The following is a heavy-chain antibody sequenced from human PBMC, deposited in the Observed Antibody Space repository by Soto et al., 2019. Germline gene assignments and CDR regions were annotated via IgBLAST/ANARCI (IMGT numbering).Heavy chain of an antibody. V-gene: IGHV4-59*01. D-gene: IGHD2-15*01. J-gene: IGHJ4*02. CDR2: IYYSGST. CDR1: GDSISSYY. Sequence: QVQLQESGPGLVKPSETLSLTCTVSGDSISSYYWSWIRQPPGKGLEWIGYIYYSGSTNYNPSLKSRVTISVDTSKNQFSLKLSSVTAADTAVYYCARVGSFNRLDYWGQGTLVTVSS. CDR3: ARVGSFNRLDY.